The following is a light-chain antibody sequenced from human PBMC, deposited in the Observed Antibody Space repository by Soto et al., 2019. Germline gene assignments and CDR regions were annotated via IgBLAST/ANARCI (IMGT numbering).Light chain of an antibody. CDR1: SSDVGNYNL. V-gene: IGLV2-23*02. J-gene: IGLJ1*01. CDR2: EVS. CDR3: CSYAGSSTFNV. Sequence: QAVVTQPASVTGSPGQSITLSCTGTSSDVGNYNLVSWYQQYLGKAPKLMIYEVSKRPSGVSNRFSGSKSGNTASLTISGLQAEDEADYYCCSYAGSSTFNVFGTGTKLTVL.